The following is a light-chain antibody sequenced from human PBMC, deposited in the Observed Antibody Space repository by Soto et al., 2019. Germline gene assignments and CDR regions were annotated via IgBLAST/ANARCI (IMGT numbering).Light chain of an antibody. CDR3: AVWDDRLNAWV. CDR1: SSNIGAGYD. CDR2: GSN. J-gene: IGLJ3*02. Sequence: QSVLTQPPSVSGAPGQRVTISCTGRSSNIGAGYDVHWYQQIPGTAPKLLMFGSNQRPAGVPDRFSGSKSGTSASLAISGLQDEDEADYYCAVWDDRLNAWVFGGGTKLTVL. V-gene: IGLV1-40*01.